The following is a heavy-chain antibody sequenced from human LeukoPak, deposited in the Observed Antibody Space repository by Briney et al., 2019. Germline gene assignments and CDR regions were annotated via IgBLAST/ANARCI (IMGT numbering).Heavy chain of an antibody. CDR3: ARADYDILTATPFDP. J-gene: IGHJ5*02. D-gene: IGHD3-9*01. CDR1: GGTFSSYA. Sequence: SVKVSCKASGGTFSSYAISWVRQAPGQGLEWMGGIIPIFGTANYAQKFQGRVTITADESTSTAYMELSSLRSEDTAVYYCARADYDILTATPFDPWGQGTLVTVSS. CDR2: IIPIFGTA. V-gene: IGHV1-69*13.